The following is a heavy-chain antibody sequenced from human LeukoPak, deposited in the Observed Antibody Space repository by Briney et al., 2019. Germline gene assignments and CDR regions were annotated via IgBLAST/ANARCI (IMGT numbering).Heavy chain of an antibody. Sequence: PGGSLRLSCAASGFTFSSYAMSWDRQAPGKGLEWGSAISGSGGSTYYADSVKGRFTISRDNSKNTLYLQMNSLRAEDTAVYYCAKVLGRITIFGVVIYGMDVWGQGTTVTVSS. J-gene: IGHJ6*02. CDR2: ISGSGGST. D-gene: IGHD3-3*01. V-gene: IGHV3-23*01. CDR3: AKVLGRITIFGVVIYGMDV. CDR1: GFTFSSYA.